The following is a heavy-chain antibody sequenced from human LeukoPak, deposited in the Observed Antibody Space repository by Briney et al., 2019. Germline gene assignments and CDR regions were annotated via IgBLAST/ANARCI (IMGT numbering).Heavy chain of an antibody. Sequence: ASVKVSCKASGYTFTSYDINWVRQATGQGLEWMGWMNPNSGNTGYAQKFQGRVTMTRNTSISTAYMELSSLRSEDTAVYYCARATPYYYGMDVWGQGTTVTVSS. V-gene: IGHV1-8*01. CDR3: ARATPYYYGMDV. CDR2: MNPNSGNT. J-gene: IGHJ6*02. CDR1: GYTFTSYD.